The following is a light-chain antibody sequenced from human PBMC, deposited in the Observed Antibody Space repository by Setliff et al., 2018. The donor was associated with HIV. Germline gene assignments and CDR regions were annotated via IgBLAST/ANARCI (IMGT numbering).Light chain of an antibody. CDR1: TSDVGSYNY. CDR2: DVT. Sequence: QSALTQPRSVSGSPGQSVTISCTGTTSDVGSYNYVSWYQQHPGKAPKLMIYDVTKRPSGVPDRFSGSKSGNTASLAISGLQAEDEADYYCSSYAGSNNLVFGGGTKGTVL. V-gene: IGLV2-11*01. J-gene: IGLJ2*01. CDR3: SSYAGSNNLV.